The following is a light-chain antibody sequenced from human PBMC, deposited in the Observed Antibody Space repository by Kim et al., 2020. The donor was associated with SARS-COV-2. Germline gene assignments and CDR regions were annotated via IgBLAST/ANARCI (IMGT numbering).Light chain of an antibody. CDR2: LNSDGSH. J-gene: IGLJ3*02. CDR3: QTWGTGVGV. V-gene: IGLV4-69*01. CDR1: SGHSSYA. Sequence: SVKLTCTLSSGHSSYAIAWHQQQPEKGPRYLMKLNSDGSHSKGDGIPDRFSGSSSGAERYLTISSLQSEDEADYYCQTWGTGVGVFGGGTQLTVL.